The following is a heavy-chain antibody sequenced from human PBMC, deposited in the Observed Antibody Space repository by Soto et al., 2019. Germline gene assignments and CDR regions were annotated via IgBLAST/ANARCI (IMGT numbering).Heavy chain of an antibody. D-gene: IGHD1-26*01. J-gene: IGHJ4*02. V-gene: IGHV6-1*01. Sequence: SQTLSLTCGISGDSVSSKSDDWNLIMQSPSRGLEWLGRTYYRSKWYNEYAVSVKSRIIINPDTSKNQFSLQLNSVTPEDTAVYYCARSGNEGAVDYWGQGTLVTVSS. CDR2: TYYRSKWYN. CDR3: ARSGNEGAVDY. CDR1: GDSVSSKSDD.